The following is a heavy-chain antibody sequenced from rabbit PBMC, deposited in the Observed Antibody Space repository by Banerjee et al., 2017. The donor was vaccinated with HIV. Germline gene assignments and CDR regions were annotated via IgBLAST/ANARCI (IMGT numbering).Heavy chain of an antibody. CDR1: GFSFSSNN. CDR2: IVTSTGST. Sequence: QSLEESGGGLVKPGASLTLTCKASGFSFSSNNMCWVRQAPGKGLEWIACIVTSTGSTYYANWVNGRFTISKTSSTTVTLQMTSLTAADTATYFCARSFNLWGPGTLVTVS. J-gene: IGHJ4*01. CDR3: ARSFNL. V-gene: IGHV1S40*01.